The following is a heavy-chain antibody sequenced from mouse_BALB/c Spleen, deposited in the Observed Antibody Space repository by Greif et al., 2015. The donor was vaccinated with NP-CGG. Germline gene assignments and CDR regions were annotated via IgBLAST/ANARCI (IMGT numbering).Heavy chain of an antibody. Sequence: LQESGAELVKPGASVKLSCTASGFNIKDTYMHWVKQRPEQGLEWIGRIDPANGNTKYDPKFQGKATITADTSSNTAYLQLSSLTSEDTAVYYCASHLTTVVAYYYAMDYWGQGTSVTVSS. CDR1: GFNIKDTY. V-gene: IGHV14-3*02. CDR2: IDPANGNT. D-gene: IGHD1-1*01. CDR3: ASHLTTVVAYYYAMDY. J-gene: IGHJ4*01.